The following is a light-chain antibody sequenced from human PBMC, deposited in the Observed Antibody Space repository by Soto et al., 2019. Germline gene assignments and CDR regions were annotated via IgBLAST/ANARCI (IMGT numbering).Light chain of an antibody. Sequence: DIQMTQSPSSLSASVGDRVTITCRASQSIYSSLNWYHQKPGKAPRLLIYAASNFQSGVPSRFRGSGSGTDFTLSISSLQPEDFATYYYQQSYSAPYTFGQGTKLEI. CDR3: QQSYSAPYT. V-gene: IGKV1-39*01. CDR2: AAS. CDR1: QSIYSS. J-gene: IGKJ2*01.